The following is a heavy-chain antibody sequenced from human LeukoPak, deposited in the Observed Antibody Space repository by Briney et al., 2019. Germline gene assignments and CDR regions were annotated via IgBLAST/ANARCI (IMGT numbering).Heavy chain of an antibody. J-gene: IGHJ4*02. CDR1: GYTFPGYY. D-gene: IGHD3-16*01. Sequence: ASVKVSCKASGYTFPGYYMHWVRQAPGQGLEWMGRINPNSGGTNYAQKFQGRVTMTRDTSISTAYMELSRLRSDDTAVYYCAGRGIGAQEYYFDYWGQGTLVTVSS. CDR2: INPNSGGT. V-gene: IGHV1-2*06. CDR3: AGRGIGAQEYYFDY.